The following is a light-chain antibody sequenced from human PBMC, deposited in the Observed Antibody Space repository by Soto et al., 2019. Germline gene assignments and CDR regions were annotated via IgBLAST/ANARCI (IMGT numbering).Light chain of an antibody. CDR2: EGS. CDR3: CSYAGTSTYVV. CDR1: SSDVGSYNL. J-gene: IGLJ2*01. Sequence: QSALTQPASVSGSPGQSITISCTGASSDVGSYNLVSWYQHHPGKAPKLMIYEGSKRPSGVSNRFSGSKSGNTASLTISGLQADDEADYYCCSYAGTSTYVVFGGGTKLTVL. V-gene: IGLV2-23*01.